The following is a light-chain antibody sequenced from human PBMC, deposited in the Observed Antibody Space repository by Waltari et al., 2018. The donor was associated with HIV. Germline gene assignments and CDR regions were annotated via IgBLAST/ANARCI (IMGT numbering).Light chain of an antibody. CDR1: SSNIGSNT. J-gene: IGLJ2*01. V-gene: IGLV1-44*01. CDR3: ATWDDTLTGLVV. Sequence: QSVLTQPPSASGTPGQRVPISCSGSSSNIGSNTVNWYQHLPGTTPKLLIYNNNQRPSGVPDRFSGSKSGNSASLAISGLQSEDEADYYCATWDDTLTGLVVFGGGTKLTVL. CDR2: NNN.